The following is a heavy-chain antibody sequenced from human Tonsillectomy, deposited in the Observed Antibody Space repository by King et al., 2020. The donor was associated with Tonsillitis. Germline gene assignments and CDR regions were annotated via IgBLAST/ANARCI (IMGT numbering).Heavy chain of an antibody. CDR2: INIKSGDT. V-gene: IGHV1-18*01. CDR1: DHTYSSQT. J-gene: IGHJ6*02. CDR3: AGGIVDPYSYCGLDV. D-gene: IGHD3-22*01. Sequence: QLVQSGAEVKTPGSSVKVSCKTSDHTYSSQTVSWVRQAPGEGLEWMGWINIKSGDTNFAQKFQGRLTLTTDTSTSTAHMELRRLQSDDTAIYYCAGGIVDPYSYCGLDVWGQGTTVTVSS.